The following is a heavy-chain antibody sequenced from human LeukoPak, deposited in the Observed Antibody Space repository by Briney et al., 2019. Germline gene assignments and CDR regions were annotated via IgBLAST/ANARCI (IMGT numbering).Heavy chain of an antibody. D-gene: IGHD6-13*01. CDR1: AYSISSGYY. V-gene: IGHV4-38-2*02. CDR2: IYHSGST. Sequence: SETLSLTCTVSAYSISSGYYWGWIRQPPGKGLECIGTIYHSGSTYYNPSLKSRVTISIDRSKNQFSLTLSSVTAADTAVNYLXXXSRSWSTFDNWGQGTLVTVSS. CDR3: XXXSRSWSTFDN. J-gene: IGHJ4*02.